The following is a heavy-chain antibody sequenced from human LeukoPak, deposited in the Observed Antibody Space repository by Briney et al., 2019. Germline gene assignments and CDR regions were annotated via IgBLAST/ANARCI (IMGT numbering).Heavy chain of an antibody. D-gene: IGHD3-9*01. V-gene: IGHV4-59*12. CDR3: ARELYYDILTGYRYYYYYYMDV. CDR2: IYYRST. Sequence: PSETLSLTCTVSGGSISSFYWSWIRQPPGKGLEWIGYIYYRSTNYNPSLKSRVTISVDTSKNQFSLKLSSVTAADTAVYYCARELYYDILTGYRYYYYYYMDVWGKGTTVTISS. CDR1: GGSISSFY. J-gene: IGHJ6*03.